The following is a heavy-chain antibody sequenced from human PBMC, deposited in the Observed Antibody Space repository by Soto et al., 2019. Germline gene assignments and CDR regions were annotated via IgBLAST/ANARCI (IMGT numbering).Heavy chain of an antibody. J-gene: IGHJ6*02. CDR3: ARDGQDFWSGFHYGMDV. CDR2: INPNSDGT. Sequence: ASVKVSCKASGYTFTGYYMHWVRQAPGQGLEWMGWINPNSDGTNYAQKFQGWVTMTRDTSISTAYMELSRLRSDDTAVYYCARDGQDFWSGFHYGMDVWGQGTTVTVSS. D-gene: IGHD3-3*01. CDR1: GYTFTGYY. V-gene: IGHV1-2*04.